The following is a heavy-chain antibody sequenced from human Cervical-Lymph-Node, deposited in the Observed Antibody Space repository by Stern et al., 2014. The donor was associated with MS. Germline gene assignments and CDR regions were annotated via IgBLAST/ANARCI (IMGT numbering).Heavy chain of an antibody. CDR3: ARDRGRCSGGSCYDYYYGMDV. CDR2: ISYDGSNK. V-gene: IGHV3-30-3*01. CDR1: GFTFSSFA. Sequence: VQLEESGGGVVQPGRSLRLSCAASGFTFSSFAMHWVRQAPGKGLEWVAVISYDGSNKYYADSVKGRFTISRDNSKNTLYLQMNSLRTEDTAVYYCARDRGRCSGGSCYDYYYGMDVWGQGTTVTVSS. J-gene: IGHJ6*02. D-gene: IGHD2-15*01.